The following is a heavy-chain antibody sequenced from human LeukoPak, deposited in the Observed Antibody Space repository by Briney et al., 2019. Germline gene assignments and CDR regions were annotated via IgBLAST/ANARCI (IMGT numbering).Heavy chain of an antibody. CDR3: AREGPSGYDSSGPFDY. Sequence: ASVKVSCKASGYTFTSYGISWVRQAPGQGLEWMGWISAYNGNTNYAQKLQGRVTMTTDTSTSTAYMELRSLRSDDTAAYYCAREGPSGYDSSGPFDYWGQGTLVTVSS. CDR1: GYTFTSYG. CDR2: ISAYNGNT. D-gene: IGHD3-22*01. J-gene: IGHJ4*02. V-gene: IGHV1-18*01.